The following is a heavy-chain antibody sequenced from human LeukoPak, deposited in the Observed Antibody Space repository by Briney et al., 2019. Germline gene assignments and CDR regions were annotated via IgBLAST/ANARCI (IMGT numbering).Heavy chain of an antibody. J-gene: IGHJ4*02. CDR2: VYYSGRP. D-gene: IGHD3-3*01. V-gene: IGHV4-59*08. Sequence: SETLSLTCTVSGVPISSYYWSWIRQPPGQGLEWIGNVYYSGRPNNNPSLRSRVTISVDRSKNQFSLKLSSVTAADTAVYYCVRRSPDWMEWFFDHWGQGTLVIVSS. CDR1: GVPISSYY. CDR3: VRRSPDWMEWFFDH.